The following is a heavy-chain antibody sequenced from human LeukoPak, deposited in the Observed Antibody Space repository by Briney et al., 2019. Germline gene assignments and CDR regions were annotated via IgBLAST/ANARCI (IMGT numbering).Heavy chain of an antibody. D-gene: IGHD1-26*01. V-gene: IGHV2-70*04. CDR3: ARMVESRSSYDAFDI. CDR2: IDWDDDK. CDR1: GFSLNTSGMR. J-gene: IGHJ3*02. Sequence: SGPALVKPTQTLTLTCTFSGFSLNTSGMRVRWIRQPPGKALEWLSRIDWDDDKFYSTSLKTRLTISKDTSKNQVVLTMTNMDPVDTATYYCARMVESRSSYDAFDIWGQGTMVTVSS.